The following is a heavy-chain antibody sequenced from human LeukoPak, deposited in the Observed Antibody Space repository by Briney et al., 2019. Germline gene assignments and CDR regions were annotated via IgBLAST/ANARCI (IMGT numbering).Heavy chain of an antibody. J-gene: IGHJ4*02. CDR3: AKAPLAYCSGGSCYPLDY. CDR2: ISCSGGGT. V-gene: IGHV3-23*01. CDR1: GFTFSSYA. D-gene: IGHD2-15*01. Sequence: PGGSLRLSCAASGFTFSSYAMSWVRQAPGKGLEWVSAISCSGGGTYYADSVKGRFTISRDNSKNTLSLQMNSLTAEDTAVYYCAKAPLAYCSGGSCYPLDYWGQGTLVTVSS.